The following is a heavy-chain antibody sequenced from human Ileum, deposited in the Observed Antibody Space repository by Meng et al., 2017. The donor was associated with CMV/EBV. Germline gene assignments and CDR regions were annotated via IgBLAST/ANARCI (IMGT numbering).Heavy chain of an antibody. D-gene: IGHD3-3*01. Sequence: EVQLVGSGGGLGGLGGSLRLSCAASGFTFRNYWMHWVRQVPGKGLGWVSRVDTDGSNRHYADSVKGRFTISRDNAKDTVYLQINNVRAEDTAVYYCGRDLWSTRGYSGIDYWGQGTLVTVSS. CDR2: VDTDGSNR. V-gene: IGHV3-74*01. CDR3: GRDLWSTRGYSGIDY. J-gene: IGHJ4*02. CDR1: GFTFRNYW.